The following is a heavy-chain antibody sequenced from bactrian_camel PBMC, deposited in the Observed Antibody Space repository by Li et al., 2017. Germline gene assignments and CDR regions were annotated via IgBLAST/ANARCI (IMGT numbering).Heavy chain of an antibody. D-gene: IGHD5*01. V-gene: IGHV3S53*01. CDR1: FTYSTYC. Sequence: HVQLVESGGGSVPAGGYLELSCAGSFTYSTYCMGWFRRTPGKEREGVATMTIDGTTDYADSVKGRFTISQDSTKNTVSLQMDNLKPEDTAVYYCILSERPHMSFTGTTCGLGGNVLLFGYWGQGTQVTV. CDR3: ILSERPHMSFTGTTCGLGGNVLLFGY. CDR2: MTIDGTT. J-gene: IGHJ6*01.